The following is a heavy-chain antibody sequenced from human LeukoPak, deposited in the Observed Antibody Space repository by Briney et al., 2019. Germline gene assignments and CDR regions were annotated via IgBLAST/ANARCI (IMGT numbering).Heavy chain of an antibody. CDR1: GGSISSYY. J-gene: IGHJ3*02. Sequence: PSETLSLTRTVPGGSISSYYWSWIRQPPGKGLEWIGYIYYSGSTNYNPSLKSRVTISVDTSKNQFSLKLSSVTAADTAVYYCARRWELLPFDIWGQGTMVTVSS. CDR2: IYYSGST. D-gene: IGHD1-26*01. CDR3: ARRWELLPFDI. V-gene: IGHV4-59*08.